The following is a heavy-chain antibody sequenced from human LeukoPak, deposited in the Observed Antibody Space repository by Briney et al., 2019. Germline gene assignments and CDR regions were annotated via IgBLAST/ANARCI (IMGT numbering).Heavy chain of an antibody. V-gene: IGHV3-21*01. Sequence: GGSLRLSCAAPGFTFSSYSMNWVRQAPGKGLEWVSSISSSSSYIYYADSVKGRFTISRNNAKNSLYLQMNSLRAEDTAVYYCATDLFDYMDVWGKGTTVTVSS. CDR2: ISSSSSYI. D-gene: IGHD2-21*01. J-gene: IGHJ6*03. CDR3: ATDLFDYMDV. CDR1: GFTFSSYS.